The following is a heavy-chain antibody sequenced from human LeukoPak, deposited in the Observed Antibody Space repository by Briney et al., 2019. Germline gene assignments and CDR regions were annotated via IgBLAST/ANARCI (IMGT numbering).Heavy chain of an antibody. V-gene: IGHV1-24*01. CDR3: ATASPIVATITYFDY. CDR2: FDPEDGET. CDR1: GYTLTELS. Sequence: ASVNVPCKVSGYTLTELSMHWVRQAPGKGLEWMGGFDPEDGETIYAQKFQGRVTMTEDTSTDTAYMELSSLRSEDTAVYYCATASPIVATITYFDYWGQGTLVTVSS. D-gene: IGHD5-12*01. J-gene: IGHJ4*02.